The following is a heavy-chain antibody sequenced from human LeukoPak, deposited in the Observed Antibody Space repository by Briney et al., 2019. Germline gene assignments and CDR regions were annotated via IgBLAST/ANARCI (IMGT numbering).Heavy chain of an antibody. J-gene: IGHJ3*01. CDR3: ARLASGQAFDF. CDR1: GGSITGYY. V-gene: IGHV4-59*01. CDR2: IYYTGTT. Sequence: SETLSLTCTVSGGSITGYYWSWIRQPPGKGLECIGYIYYTGTTTYNPSLKSRVTISVDTSNNQFSLKLSSATAADTAVYYCARLASGQAFDFWGQGTMVTVSS. D-gene: IGHD3-10*01.